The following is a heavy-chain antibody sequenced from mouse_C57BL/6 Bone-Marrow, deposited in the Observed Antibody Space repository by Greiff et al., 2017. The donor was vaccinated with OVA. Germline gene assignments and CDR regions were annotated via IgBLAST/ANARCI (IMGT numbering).Heavy chain of an antibody. Sequence: EVQLQQSGPELVKPGASVKISCKASGYSFTGYYMNWVKQSPEKSLEWIGEINPSTGGTTYNQKFKAKATLTVDKSSSTAYTQLKSLTSEDSAVYYCARSYDGYYLYYAMDYWGQGTSVTVSS. CDR2: INPSTGGT. D-gene: IGHD2-3*01. CDR3: ARSYDGYYLYYAMDY. V-gene: IGHV1-42*01. CDR1: GYSFTGYY. J-gene: IGHJ4*01.